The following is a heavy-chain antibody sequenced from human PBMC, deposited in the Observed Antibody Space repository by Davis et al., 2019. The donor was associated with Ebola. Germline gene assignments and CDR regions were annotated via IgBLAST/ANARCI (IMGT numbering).Heavy chain of an antibody. CDR2: IRYDGSNK. V-gene: IGHV3-30*02. D-gene: IGHD1-14*01. CDR3: AKGGRSRNYYYYYGMDV. CDR1: GFAFSSYG. Sequence: GESLKISCAASGFAFSSYGMHWVRQAPGKGLEWVAFIRYDGSNKYYADSVKGRFTISRDNSKNTLYLQMNSLRAEDTAVYYCAKGGRSRNYYYYYGMDVWGQGTTVTVSS. J-gene: IGHJ6*02.